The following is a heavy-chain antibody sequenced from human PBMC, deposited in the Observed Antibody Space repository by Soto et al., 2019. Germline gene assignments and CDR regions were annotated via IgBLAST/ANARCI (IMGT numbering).Heavy chain of an antibody. CDR3: AKVPRQDIVVVPAATTGDY. CDR2: ISGSGGST. D-gene: IGHD2-2*01. Sequence: GGSLRLSCAASGFTFSSYAMSWVRQAPGKGLEWVSAISGSGGSTYYADSVKGRFTISRDNSKNTLYLQMNSLRAEDTAVYYCAKVPRQDIVVVPAATTGDYWGQGTLVTVSS. V-gene: IGHV3-23*01. J-gene: IGHJ4*02. CDR1: GFTFSSYA.